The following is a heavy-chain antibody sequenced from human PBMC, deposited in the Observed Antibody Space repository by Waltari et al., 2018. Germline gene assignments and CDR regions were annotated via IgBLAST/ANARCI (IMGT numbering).Heavy chain of an antibody. Sequence: QVQLQQWGAGLLKPSETLSLTCAGYGGSFSGYYWTWIRQPPDKGLEWVGEINHSSGSTNYNPSLKSRLTILIDTSKNQFSLKLSSVIAADTAVYYCAIGYSGGWYGVWGQGTLVTVSS. CDR3: AIGYSGGWYGV. D-gene: IGHD6-19*01. J-gene: IGHJ4*02. CDR1: GGSFSGYY. CDR2: INHSSGST. V-gene: IGHV4-34*02.